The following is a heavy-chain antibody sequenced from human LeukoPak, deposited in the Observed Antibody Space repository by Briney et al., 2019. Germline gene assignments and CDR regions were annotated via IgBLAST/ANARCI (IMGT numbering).Heavy chain of an antibody. J-gene: IGHJ5*02. CDR3: STEVGS. D-gene: IGHD1-26*01. CDR1: GLTVSSNY. V-gene: IGHV3-66*01. CDR2: TYVSGNT. Sequence: QPGGSLRLSCAASGLTVSSNYINWVRQAPGKGLKWVSVTYVSGNTYYADTVQGRFTVYRDNTKNTLYLQMNSLRVEDSAVYYCSTEVGSWGQGTLVAVSS.